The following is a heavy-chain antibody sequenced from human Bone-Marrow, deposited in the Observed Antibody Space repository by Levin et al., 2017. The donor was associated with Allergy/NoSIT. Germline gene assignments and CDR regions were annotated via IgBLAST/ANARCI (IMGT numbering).Heavy chain of an antibody. CDR1: GFSFGGYW. Sequence: GGSLRLSCTASGFSFGGYWMSWVRQAPGKGLEWVANIKPDGSETHFVDSVKGRFTISRDNAENSLFLQMNNLRVEDTAMYYCARDAWSHYGSGPHSDYWGQGTLVTVSS. V-gene: IGHV3-7*01. J-gene: IGHJ4*02. D-gene: IGHD3-10*01. CDR3: ARDAWSHYGSGPHSDY. CDR2: IKPDGSET.